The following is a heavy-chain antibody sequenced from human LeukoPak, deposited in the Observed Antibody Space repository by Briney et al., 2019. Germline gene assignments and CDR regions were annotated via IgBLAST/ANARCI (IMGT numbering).Heavy chain of an antibody. V-gene: IGHV3-48*04. CDR2: ISGTSSTI. Sequence: GGSLRLSCAASGFTISDYNMNWVRQAPGKGLEWISYISGTSSTISYADSMKGRFTISRDNAKNSLYLQMHSLRAEDTAVYYCARGLHITLSGWHFDLWGRGALVTVSS. J-gene: IGHJ2*01. D-gene: IGHD1-14*01. CDR1: GFTISDYN. CDR3: ARGLHITLSGWHFDL.